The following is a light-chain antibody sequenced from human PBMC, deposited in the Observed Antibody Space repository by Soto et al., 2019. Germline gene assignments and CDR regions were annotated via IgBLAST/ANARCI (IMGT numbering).Light chain of an antibody. CDR3: CSYAGSSTYV. Sequence: QSVLTQPVSVYGSPGQSITISCTGTSSDVGGFNLVSWYQQHPGKAPKLMIYEGSERPSGVSDRFSGSKSGNTASLTISGLQAADEADYYCCSYAGSSTYVFGTGTKLTVL. V-gene: IGLV2-23*01. J-gene: IGLJ1*01. CDR2: EGS. CDR1: SSDVGGFNL.